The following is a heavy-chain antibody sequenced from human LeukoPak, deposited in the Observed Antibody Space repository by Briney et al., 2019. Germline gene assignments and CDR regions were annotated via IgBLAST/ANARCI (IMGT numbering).Heavy chain of an antibody. J-gene: IGHJ4*02. CDR3: ARQLLQIDY. D-gene: IGHD6-6*01. CDR2: IYTSGST. Sequence: ASQTLSLTCTVSGGSISSGSYYWSWIRQPAGKGLEWIGRIYTSGSTNYNPSLKSRVTISVDTSKNQFSLKLSSVTAADTAVYYCARQLLQIDYWGQGTLVTVSS. CDR1: GGSISSGSYY. V-gene: IGHV4-61*02.